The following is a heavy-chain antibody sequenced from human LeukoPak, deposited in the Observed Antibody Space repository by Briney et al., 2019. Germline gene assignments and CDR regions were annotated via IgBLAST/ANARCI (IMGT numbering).Heavy chain of an antibody. D-gene: IGHD6-19*01. CDR1: VFPFINYA. CDR2: ISGRGGDT. J-gene: IGHJ4*02. Sequence: GRSLRLSCAPSVFPFINYAMSGARKAPGKGEECVSAISGRGGDTFCTDSVKGLVTISRDKSKNTLYLQMKGLRAEDVDVYYCVKDSVVVAGLVNYFDYWGQGTLVTVSS. V-gene: IGHV3-23*01. CDR3: VKDSVVVAGLVNYFDY.